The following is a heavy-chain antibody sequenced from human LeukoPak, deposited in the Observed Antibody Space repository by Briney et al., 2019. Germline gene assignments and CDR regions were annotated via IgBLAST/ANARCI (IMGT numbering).Heavy chain of an antibody. V-gene: IGHV3-23*01. Sequence: GGSLRLSCAASGFTFSSYAMSWVRQAPGEGLEWVSGISGSGGTTYYADSVKGRLTISRDNSKNTLYLQMNSLRAEDTAVYYCAKSPDYVTWFDPWGQGTLVTVSS. CDR1: GFTFSSYA. CDR3: AKSPDYVTWFDP. CDR2: ISGSGGTT. D-gene: IGHD4-17*01. J-gene: IGHJ5*02.